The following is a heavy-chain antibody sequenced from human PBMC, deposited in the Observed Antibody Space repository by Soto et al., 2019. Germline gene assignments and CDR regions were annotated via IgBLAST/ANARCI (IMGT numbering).Heavy chain of an antibody. CDR3: ARGMVRGVISYYYYGLDA. CDR1: GGSISSGDFH. D-gene: IGHD3-10*01. CDR2: FYHRGST. J-gene: IGHJ6*02. Sequence: PXETLSLTCTVSGGSISSGDFHWTWIRQPPGKGLEWIGYFYHRGSTYYNPSLKSRVTISVDTSKNQFSLKLSSVTAADTAVYYCARGMVRGVISYYYYGLDAWGQGTKVTVSS. V-gene: IGHV4-30-4*01.